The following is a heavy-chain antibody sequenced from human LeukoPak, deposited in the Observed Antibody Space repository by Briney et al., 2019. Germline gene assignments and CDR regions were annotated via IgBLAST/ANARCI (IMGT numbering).Heavy chain of an antibody. V-gene: IGHV3-23*01. CDR2: ISGSGGST. CDR3: AKRGATTVYYFDY. Sequence: GGSLRLSCAASGFAFSSYAMSWVRQAPGKGLEWVSAISGSGGSTYYADSVKGRFTISRDNSKNTLYLQMNGLRAEDTAVYYCAKRGATTVYYFDYWGQGTLVTVSS. J-gene: IGHJ4*02. D-gene: IGHD1-26*01. CDR1: GFAFSSYA.